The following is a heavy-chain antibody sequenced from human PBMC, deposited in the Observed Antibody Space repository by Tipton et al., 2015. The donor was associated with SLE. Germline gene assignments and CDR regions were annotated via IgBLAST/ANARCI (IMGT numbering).Heavy chain of an antibody. CDR2: IYHSGST. V-gene: IGHV4-4*02. CDR3: ARAYSSSSDFDY. J-gene: IGHJ4*02. Sequence: TLSLTCAVSGGSISSSNWWSWVRQPPGKGLEGIGEIYHSGSTNYNPSLKSRVTISVDKSKNQFSLKLSSVTAADTAVYYCARAYSSSSDFDYWGQGTLVTVSS. CDR1: GGSISSSNW. D-gene: IGHD6-6*01.